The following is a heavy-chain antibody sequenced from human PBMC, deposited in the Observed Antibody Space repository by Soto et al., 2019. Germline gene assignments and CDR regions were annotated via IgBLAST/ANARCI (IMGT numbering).Heavy chain of an antibody. D-gene: IGHD3-9*01. CDR2: IIPIFGTA. CDR1: GGTFSSYA. Sequence: SVKVSCKASGGTFSSYAISWVRQAPGQGLEWMGGIIPIFGTANYAQKFQGRVTITADKSTSTAYVELRSLRSEDTAVYYCARAYYDILTGYPAFDYWGQGTLVTVSS. V-gene: IGHV1-69*06. J-gene: IGHJ4*02. CDR3: ARAYYDILTGYPAFDY.